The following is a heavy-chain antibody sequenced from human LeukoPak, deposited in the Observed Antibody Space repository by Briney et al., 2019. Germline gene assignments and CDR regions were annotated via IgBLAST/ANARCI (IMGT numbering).Heavy chain of an antibody. D-gene: IGHD4-23*01. CDR2: IYHSGST. CDR1: GGSISSGGYY. J-gene: IGHJ4*02. CDR3: ARSTYSITVVTD. Sequence: SETLSLTCTVSGGSISSGGYYWSWIRQPPGKGLEWIGYIYHSGSTYYNPSLKSRVTISVDMSKNQFSLKLSSVTAADTAVYYCARSTYSITVVTDWGQGTLVTVSS. V-gene: IGHV4-30-2*05.